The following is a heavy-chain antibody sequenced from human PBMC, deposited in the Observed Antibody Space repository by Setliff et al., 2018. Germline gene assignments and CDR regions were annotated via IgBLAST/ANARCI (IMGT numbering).Heavy chain of an antibody. Sequence: PGGSLRLSCAASGFTFSSYSMNWVRQAPGKGLEWVSSLDSSSSYIFYADSVEGRFTISRDNAKNSLYLQMNSLRAEDTAVYYCARRYCSSTTTTCFGPPPGMDVWGKGTTVTVSS. D-gene: IGHD2-2*01. CDR2: LDSSSSYI. CDR3: ARRYCSSTTTTCFGPPPGMDV. J-gene: IGHJ6*04. V-gene: IGHV3-21*01. CDR1: GFTFSSYS.